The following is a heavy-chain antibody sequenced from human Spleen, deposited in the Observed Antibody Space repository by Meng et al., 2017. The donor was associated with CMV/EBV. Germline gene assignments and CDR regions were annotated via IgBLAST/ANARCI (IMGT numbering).Heavy chain of an antibody. CDR1: RFTFSDYY. Sequence: GESLKISCAASRFTFSDYYMNWVRQAPGKGLEWVSYISSSGSTIYYADSVKGRFTISRDNAKHSLYLQMNSLRAEDTAVYYCARDWVLGCSSTSCYAFHYYYGMDVWGQGTTVTVSS. D-gene: IGHD2-2*01. V-gene: IGHV3-11*04. CDR2: ISSSGSTI. J-gene: IGHJ6*02. CDR3: ARDWVLGCSSTSCYAFHYYYGMDV.